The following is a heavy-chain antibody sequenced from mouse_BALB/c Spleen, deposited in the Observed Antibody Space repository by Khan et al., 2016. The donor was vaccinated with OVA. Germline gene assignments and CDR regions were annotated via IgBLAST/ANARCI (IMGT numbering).Heavy chain of an antibody. CDR1: GYAFSNYW. V-gene: IGHV1-80*01. CDR3: ERSGYDYFAY. D-gene: IGHD2-14*01. CDR2: IYPGDGDT. Sequence: QVQLKQSGAELVRPGSSVKISCKASGYAFSNYWMNWVKQRPGQGLEWIGQIYPGDGDTSFNGKFRGQATLTADKSSSTAYMQLSRLTSEDSAVYFRERSGYDYFAYWGQGTLVTVSA. J-gene: IGHJ3*01.